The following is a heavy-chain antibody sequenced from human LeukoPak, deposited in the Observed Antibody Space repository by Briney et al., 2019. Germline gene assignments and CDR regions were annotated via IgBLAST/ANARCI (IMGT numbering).Heavy chain of an antibody. CDR2: MNPNSGNT. CDR1: GYTFTSFD. V-gene: IGHV1-8*01. CDR3: AKAVAGYFDY. J-gene: IGHJ4*02. D-gene: IGHD6-19*01. Sequence: ASVKVSCKASGYTFTSFDINWVRQATGQGLEWMGWMNPNSGNTGYAQKFQGRVTMTRDTSISTAYMELSRLRSDDTAVYYCAKAVAGYFDYWGQGTLVTVSS.